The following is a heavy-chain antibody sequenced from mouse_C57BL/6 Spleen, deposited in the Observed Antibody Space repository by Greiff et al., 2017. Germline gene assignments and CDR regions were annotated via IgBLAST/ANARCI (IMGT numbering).Heavy chain of an antibody. CDR3: ARTDGSSGAWFAY. V-gene: IGHV1-76*01. D-gene: IGHD3-2*02. J-gene: IGHJ3*01. CDR1: GYTFTDYY. Sequence: VQLQESGAELVRPGASVKLSCKASGYTFTDYYINWVKQRPGQGLEWIARIYPGSGNTYYNEKFKGKATLTAETSSSTAYMQLSSLTSEDSAVYFCARTDGSSGAWFAYWGQGTLVTVSA. CDR2: IYPGSGNT.